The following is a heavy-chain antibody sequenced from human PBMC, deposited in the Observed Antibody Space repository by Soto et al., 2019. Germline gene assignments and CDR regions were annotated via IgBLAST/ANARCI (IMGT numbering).Heavy chain of an antibody. Sequence: SESPSLPITVSGDVIISNSYYRAWIRQSPVRGLEWIGNMYYSGSTYYNLSLKSRVTMSVDTSKNQFSLKISSVTAADTSVYYCARIVVIPAAPNYYNYYGVDVWGQGTTVT. CDR3: ARIVVIPAAPNYYNYYGVDV. CDR2: MYYSGST. D-gene: IGHD2-2*01. V-gene: IGHV4-39*01. J-gene: IGHJ6*02. CDR1: GDVIISNSYY.